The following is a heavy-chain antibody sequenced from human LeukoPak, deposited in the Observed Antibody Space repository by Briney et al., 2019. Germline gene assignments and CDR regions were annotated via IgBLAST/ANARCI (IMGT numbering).Heavy chain of an antibody. Sequence: SETLSLTCTVSGGSISSSGYYWGWIRQPPGKGLEWIGSIYYSGSTYYNPSLKSRVTISVDTSKNQFSLKLSSVTAADTAVYYCARVSVGATEYFDYWGQGTLVTVSS. V-gene: IGHV4-39*07. CDR3: ARVSVGATEYFDY. CDR1: GGSISSSGYY. J-gene: IGHJ4*02. D-gene: IGHD1-26*01. CDR2: IYYSGST.